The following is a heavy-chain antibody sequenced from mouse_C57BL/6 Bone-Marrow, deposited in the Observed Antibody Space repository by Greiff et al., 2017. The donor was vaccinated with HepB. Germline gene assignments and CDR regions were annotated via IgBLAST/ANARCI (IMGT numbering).Heavy chain of an antibody. CDR2: INPNNGGT. Sequence: VQLQQSGPELVKPGASVKISCKASGYTFTDYYMNWVKQSHGKSLEWIGGINPNNGGTSYNQKFKGKATLTVDKSSSTAYMELRRLTSEDSAVYYCARDHYYSSSWYAMDYWGHGTSVTVSS. J-gene: IGHJ4*01. V-gene: IGHV1-26*01. CDR1: GYTFTDYY. CDR3: ARDHYYSSSWYAMDY. D-gene: IGHD1-1*01.